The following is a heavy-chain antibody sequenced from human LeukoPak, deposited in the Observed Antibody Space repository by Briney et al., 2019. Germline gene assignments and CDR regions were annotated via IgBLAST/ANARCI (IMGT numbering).Heavy chain of an antibody. J-gene: IGHJ4*02. V-gene: IGHV4-59*01. CDR3: ARDACSGGSCYDY. CDR1: GGSISSYY. Sequence: SETLSLTCTVSGGSISSYYWSWIRQPPGKGLEWIGYIYYSGSTNYNPSLKSRVTISVDTSKNQFSLKLSSVTAAGTAVYYCARDACSGGSCYDYWGQGTLVTVSS. D-gene: IGHD2-15*01. CDR2: IYYSGST.